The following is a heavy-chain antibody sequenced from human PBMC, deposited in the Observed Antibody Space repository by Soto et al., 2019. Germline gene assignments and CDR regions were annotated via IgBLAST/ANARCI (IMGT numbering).Heavy chain of an antibody. D-gene: IGHD3-3*01. V-gene: IGHV3-72*01. CDR2: VKNKANYYAT. CDR1: GFTFSEHY. CDR3: VRVRRGVTTRYFEY. J-gene: IGHJ4*02. Sequence: EVQLVESGGGLVQPGGSLRLSCAASGFTFSEHYMDWVRQAPGKGLEWVARVKNKANYYATDYAASVKARFIISRDDSTTSLFLQMNSLSSDDTALFYCVRVRRGVTTRYFEYWGQGALVTVSA.